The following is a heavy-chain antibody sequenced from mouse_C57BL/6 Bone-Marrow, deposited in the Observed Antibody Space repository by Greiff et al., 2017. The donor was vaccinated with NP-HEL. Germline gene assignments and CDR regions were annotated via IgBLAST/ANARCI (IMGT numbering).Heavy chain of an antibody. CDR1: GYTFTSYW. CDR2: IDPSDSET. V-gene: IGHV1-52*01. Sequence: QVQLQQPGAELVRPGSSVKLSCKASGYTFTSYWMHWVKQRPIQGLEWIGNIDPSDSETHYNQKFKDKATLTVDKSSSTAYMQLSSLTSEDSAVYYCARERAYYYSSSPLLGLDVWGTGTTVTVSS. D-gene: IGHD1-1*01. CDR3: ARERAYYYSSSPLLGLDV. J-gene: IGHJ1*03.